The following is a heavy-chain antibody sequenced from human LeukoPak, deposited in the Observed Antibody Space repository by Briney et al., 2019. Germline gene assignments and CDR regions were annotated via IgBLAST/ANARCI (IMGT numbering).Heavy chain of an antibody. Sequence: SSVKVSCKASGVTFSNSTLNWVRQAPGQGLEWMGWIIPIFGTSNYAPKFPDRVSITADTSTSTAYLEMSSLTSDDTALYYCARGSYFDVLSGLYYSHMDVWGEGTTVTVS. V-gene: IGHV1-69*06. CDR1: GVTFSNST. CDR2: IIPIFGTS. J-gene: IGHJ6*03. CDR3: ARGSYFDVLSGLYYSHMDV. D-gene: IGHD3-3*01.